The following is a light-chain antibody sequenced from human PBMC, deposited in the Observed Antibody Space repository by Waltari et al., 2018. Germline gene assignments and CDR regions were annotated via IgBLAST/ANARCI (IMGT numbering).Light chain of an antibody. CDR2: GAT. CDR3: QQTYRTPPYT. J-gene: IGKJ2*01. V-gene: IGKV1-39*01. Sequence: DIQMTQSPSSLSASVGDGVTITCRASQTISTFLNWYQHKPGKDPTLLIYGATILQSGVPSRFSGSGFCTDVTPPTTNVQPADFSTTYCQQTYRTPPYTFGQGTKLEIK. CDR1: QTISTF.